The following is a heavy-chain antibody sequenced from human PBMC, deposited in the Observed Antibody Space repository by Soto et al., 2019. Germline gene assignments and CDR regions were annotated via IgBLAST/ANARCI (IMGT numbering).Heavy chain of an antibody. CDR1: GHTFTGHH. J-gene: IGHJ4*02. D-gene: IGHD2-21*02. CDR3: ALEPTGTAGFDY. CDR2: IDLDIGDT. Sequence: QVQMVQSGAEVKKPGASVKVSCKASGHTFTGHHMHWVRQAPGQGLEWMGLIDLDIGDTKYAQKFQGRVTSTSYTSITTSYMELRGLRSADTAVYYCALEPTGTAGFDYWGQGTLVTVSS. V-gene: IGHV1-2*02.